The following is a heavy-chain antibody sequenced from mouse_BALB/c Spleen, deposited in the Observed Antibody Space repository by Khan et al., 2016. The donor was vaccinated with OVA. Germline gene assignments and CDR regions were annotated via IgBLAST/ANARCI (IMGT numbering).Heavy chain of an antibody. CDR1: GYSIASDYA. J-gene: IGHJ2*01. CDR2: ISYSGNT. CDR3: ARVYGGDFDY. Sequence: EVQLVESGPGLVKPSQSLSLTCTVTGYSIASDYAWNWIRQFPGNKLEWMGFISYSGNTNSNPSLTSRISITRDTSKNQFFLQLNSVTSEDTATYYCARVYGGDFDYWGQGTTLTVSS. V-gene: IGHV3-2*02. D-gene: IGHD1-1*01.